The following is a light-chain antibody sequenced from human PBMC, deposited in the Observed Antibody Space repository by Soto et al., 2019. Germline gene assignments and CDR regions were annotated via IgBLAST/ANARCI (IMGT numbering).Light chain of an antibody. CDR2: DVS. CDR3: QQYDNLPLT. CDR1: QDINNY. V-gene: IGKV1-33*01. Sequence: DIQMTQSPSSLSASIGDRVTITCQASQDINNYLNWYQQKPGKAPKLLIYDVSKLETGVPSRFSGSGSGTDFTFTISSLQPEDLAAYYCQQYDNLPLTFGGGTKVEIK. J-gene: IGKJ4*01.